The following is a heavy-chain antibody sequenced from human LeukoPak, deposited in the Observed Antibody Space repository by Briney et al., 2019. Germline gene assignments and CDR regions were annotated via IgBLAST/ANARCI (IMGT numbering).Heavy chain of an antibody. J-gene: IGHJ6*03. V-gene: IGHV1-2*02. CDR3: ARGVVAATFYYYMDV. Sequence: ASVKVSCKPSGYTFTGYYIQWVRQAPGQGLEWMGWINPQSGGTNYAQKFQGRVTMTRDTSISTAYMELSRLRSDDTAVYYCARGVVAATFYYYMDVWGKGTTVTDSS. CDR2: INPQSGGT. D-gene: IGHD2-15*01. CDR1: GYTFTGYY.